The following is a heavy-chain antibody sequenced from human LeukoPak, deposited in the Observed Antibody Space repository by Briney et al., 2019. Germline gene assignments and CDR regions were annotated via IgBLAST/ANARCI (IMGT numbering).Heavy chain of an antibody. CDR2: IYTSGST. CDR1: GGSISSYY. CDR3: ARDRDYYDSSGYYWYFDL. J-gene: IGHJ2*01. Sequence: SSETLSLTCTVSGGSISSYYWSWIRQPAGKGLEWIGRIYTSGSTNYNPSLKSRVTMSVGTSKNQFSLKLSSVTAADTAVYYCARDRDYYDSSGYYWYFDLWGRGTLVTVSS. V-gene: IGHV4-4*07. D-gene: IGHD3-22*01.